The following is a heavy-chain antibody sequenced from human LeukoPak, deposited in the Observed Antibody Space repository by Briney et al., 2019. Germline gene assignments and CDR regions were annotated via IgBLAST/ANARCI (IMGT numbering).Heavy chain of an antibody. J-gene: IGHJ4*02. Sequence: GGSLRLSCAASGFTFSGYWMHWVRQAPGKGLVWVSRINSDGTSTNYADSVKGRFTISRDNDKNTLYLQMNSLRAEDTAVYYCARGGSYSTSSLDYWGQGTLVTVSS. V-gene: IGHV3-74*01. CDR2: INSDGTST. D-gene: IGHD6-6*01. CDR1: GFTFSGYW. CDR3: ARGGSYSTSSLDY.